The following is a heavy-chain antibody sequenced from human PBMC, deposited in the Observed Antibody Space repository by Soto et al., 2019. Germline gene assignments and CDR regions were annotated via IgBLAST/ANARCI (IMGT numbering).Heavy chain of an antibody. CDR1: GFKFSNYA. Sequence: GGSLRLSCAASGFKFSNYAMSWVRQAPGKGLEWVSLISATGVGTYYADSVKGRFTISRDNSHNTLYLQVHSLTAEDTAVYYCTKDRRAGGNSAFYFDFWGQGSKVTV. D-gene: IGHD3-16*01. CDR2: ISATGVGT. CDR3: TKDRRAGGNSAFYFDF. V-gene: IGHV3-23*01. J-gene: IGHJ4*02.